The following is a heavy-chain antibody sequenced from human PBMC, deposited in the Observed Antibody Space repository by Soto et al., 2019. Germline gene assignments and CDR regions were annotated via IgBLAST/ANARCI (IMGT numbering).Heavy chain of an antibody. CDR3: AKRDVPHSTSNAYFYDH. Sequence: LRLSCGVSGFPFAPSTMSWVRQAPGKGLEWVSTISVSVGSTYSADSVQGRFTVSSDISDNTLFLRMTSLTADDTAVYFCAKRDVPHSTSNAYFYDHWGRGALVTVSS. CDR2: ISVSVGST. D-gene: IGHD2-21*02. CDR1: GFPFAPST. V-gene: IGHV3-23*01. J-gene: IGHJ4*02.